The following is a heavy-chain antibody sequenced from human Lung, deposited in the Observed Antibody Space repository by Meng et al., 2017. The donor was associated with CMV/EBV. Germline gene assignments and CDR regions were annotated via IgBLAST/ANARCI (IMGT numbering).Heavy chain of an antibody. CDR1: GYTLTSSS. V-gene: IGHV7-4-1*01. CDR2: ININTGNP. Sequence: VELVEYGSGLKKPGDSVKVSCQAAGYTLTSSSMNWVRHAPGQGLEGMGWININTGNPTYAQGFTGRFVFSLDTSVSTAYLQIDSLKADDTAVYYCARGNGWRFDYWGQGTLVTVSS. D-gene: IGHD6-19*01. CDR3: ARGNGWRFDY. J-gene: IGHJ4*02.